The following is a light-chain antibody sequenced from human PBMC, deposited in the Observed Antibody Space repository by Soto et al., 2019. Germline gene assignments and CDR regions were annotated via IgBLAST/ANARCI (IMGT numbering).Light chain of an antibody. V-gene: IGLV1-47*01. Sequence: QSVLTQPPSASGTPGQMVTISCSGSSSNIGSNYVYWYQQLPGTAPKLLIYRNNQRPSGVPDRFSGSKSGTSASLAISGLRSEDEADYYCAAWDDSMSRRVFGTGTKVTVL. CDR1: SSNIGSNY. J-gene: IGLJ1*01. CDR3: AAWDDSMSRRV. CDR2: RNN.